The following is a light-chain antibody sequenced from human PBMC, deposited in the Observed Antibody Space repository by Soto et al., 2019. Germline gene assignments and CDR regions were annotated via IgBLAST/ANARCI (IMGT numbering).Light chain of an antibody. CDR1: SSNLGASYD. CDR2: GNS. J-gene: IGLJ1*01. CDR3: QSYDSSLSAYV. Sequence: QSVLTQPPSVSGAPGQSVTISCTGSSSNLGASYDVHWYQQFPGTAPKYLIYGNSNRPSGVPDRFSGSKSGTSASLAISGLQAEDEADYYCQSYDSSLSAYVFGSGTKLTVL. V-gene: IGLV1-40*01.